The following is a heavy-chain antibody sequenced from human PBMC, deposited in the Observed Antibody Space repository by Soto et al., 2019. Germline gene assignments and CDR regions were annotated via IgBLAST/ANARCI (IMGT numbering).Heavy chain of an antibody. V-gene: IGHV1-18*01. Sequence: QVQLVQSGAEVKKPGASVKVSCKASGYTFTSYGISWVRQAPGQGLEWMGWISAYNGNTNYAQKLQGRVTMTTHTSTSTAYMELRSLRSDDTAVYYCARDLNSVVVTATHSPTIDYWGQGTLVTVSS. J-gene: IGHJ4*02. CDR1: GYTFTSYG. D-gene: IGHD2-21*02. CDR3: ARDLNSVVVTATHSPTIDY. CDR2: ISAYNGNT.